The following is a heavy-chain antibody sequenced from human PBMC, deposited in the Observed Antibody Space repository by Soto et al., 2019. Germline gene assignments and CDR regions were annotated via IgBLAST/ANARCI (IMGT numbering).Heavy chain of an antibody. Sequence: QVQLVESGGGVVQPGRPLRLSCTISGFTLSSFGMHWLRQAPGKGLEWLATSSYDGRKTEYVDSVKGRFTISRDNRRNVVFLDVGYPKTEDTGLYYCAMDRGHGRGQLDYWGRGTLVTVSS. CDR2: SSYDGRKT. D-gene: IGHD1-1*01. CDR1: GFTLSSFG. V-gene: IGHV3-30*03. J-gene: IGHJ4*02. CDR3: AMDRGHGRGQLDY.